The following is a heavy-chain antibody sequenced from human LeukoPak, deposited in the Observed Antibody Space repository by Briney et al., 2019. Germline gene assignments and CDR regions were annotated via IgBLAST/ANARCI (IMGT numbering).Heavy chain of an antibody. CDR2: IDYSGSA. Sequence: SETLSLTCTVSGGSISSSSYYWGWIRQPPGKGLEWIGSIDYSGSAYYNPSLKSRVTISVDTSKNQFSLRMSSVTAADTAVYYCARGAGDYALTTLDYWGQGALVTVSS. D-gene: IGHD4-17*01. J-gene: IGHJ4*02. V-gene: IGHV4-39*01. CDR1: GGSISSSSYY. CDR3: ARGAGDYALTTLDY.